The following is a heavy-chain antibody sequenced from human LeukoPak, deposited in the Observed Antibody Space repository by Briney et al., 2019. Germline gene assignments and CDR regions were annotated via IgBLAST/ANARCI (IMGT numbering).Heavy chain of an antibody. Sequence: SETLSLTCTVSGGSISSSSYYWGWIRQPPGKGLEWIGSIYYSGSTYYNPSLKSRVTISVDTSKNQFSLKLSSVAAADTAVYYCARLPAGYCSSTSCYLFPPIDYWGQGTLVTVSS. V-gene: IGHV4-39*01. CDR2: IYYSGST. CDR3: ARLPAGYCSSTSCYLFPPIDY. J-gene: IGHJ4*02. D-gene: IGHD2-2*01. CDR1: GGSISSSSYY.